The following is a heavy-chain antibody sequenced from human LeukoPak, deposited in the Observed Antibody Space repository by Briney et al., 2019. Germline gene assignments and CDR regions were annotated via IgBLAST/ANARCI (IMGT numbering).Heavy chain of an antibody. V-gene: IGHV1-46*01. CDR3: ARSSPPAYYDFWNGYLDY. Sequence: ASVKVSCKASGYTFTGYYMHWVRQAPGQGLEWMGIINPTGGVTAYAQKFQGRVTMTRDTSTSTVYIALSSLRSEDTAVYYCARSSPPAYYDFWNGYLDYWGQGTLVTVSS. CDR1: GYTFTGYY. D-gene: IGHD3-3*01. J-gene: IGHJ4*02. CDR2: INPTGGVT.